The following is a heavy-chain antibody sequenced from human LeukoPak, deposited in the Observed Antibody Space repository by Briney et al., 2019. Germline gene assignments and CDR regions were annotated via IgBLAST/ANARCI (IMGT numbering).Heavy chain of an antibody. CDR2: IYPGDSDT. J-gene: IGHJ4*02. CDR3: ARESGIAVAGTPLNY. Sequence: GESLKISCKGSGYSFTSYWIGSVRQMPGKGLEWMGIIYPGDSDTRYSPSFQGQVTISADKSISTAYLQWSSLKASDTAMYYCARESGIAVAGTPLNYWGQGTLVTVSS. V-gene: IGHV5-51*01. CDR1: GYSFTSYW. D-gene: IGHD6-19*01.